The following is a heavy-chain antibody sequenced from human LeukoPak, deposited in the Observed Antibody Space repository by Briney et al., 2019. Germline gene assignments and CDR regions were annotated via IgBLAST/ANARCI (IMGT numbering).Heavy chain of an antibody. CDR1: GGSISRSSYY. CDR3: ARHEYYGLEGGFDY. CDR2: ISYSGGT. V-gene: IGHV4-39*01. J-gene: IGHJ4*02. D-gene: IGHD3-10*01. Sequence: SETLSLTCTVSGGSISRSSYYWGWIRQPPGKGLECIGSISYSGGTYYNPSLKSRVTISVDTSKNQFSLKLSSVTAADTAVYYCARHEYYGLEGGFDYWGQGTLVTVSS.